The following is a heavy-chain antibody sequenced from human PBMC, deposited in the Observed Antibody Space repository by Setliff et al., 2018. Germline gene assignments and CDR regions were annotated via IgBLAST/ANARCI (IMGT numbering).Heavy chain of an antibody. CDR2: INGDATIA. J-gene: IGHJ4*02. CDR3: FGAGTCSY. D-gene: IGHD3-10*01. CDR1: GFNFNKYW. Sequence: GSLRLSCTVYGFNFNKYWMYWVRQAPGKGLEWVSRINGDATIAHYADSVKGRFTISRDNAKNSLSLQMNNLRTEDTAVYYCFGAGTCSYWGQGTLVTVSS. V-gene: IGHV3-74*01.